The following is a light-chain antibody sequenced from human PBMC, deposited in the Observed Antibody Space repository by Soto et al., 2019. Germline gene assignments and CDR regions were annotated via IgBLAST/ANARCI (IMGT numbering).Light chain of an antibody. CDR2: GNT. Sequence: QSVLTQPPSVSGAPGQRVTISCTGSSSNIGAGYDVHWYQQPPGKAPKLLIYGNTDRPSGVPDRFSGSKSGTSASLAITGLQTEDEADYYCQSYDASLRDVFGTGTKLTVL. CDR3: QSYDASLRDV. J-gene: IGLJ1*01. CDR1: SSNIGAGYD. V-gene: IGLV1-40*01.